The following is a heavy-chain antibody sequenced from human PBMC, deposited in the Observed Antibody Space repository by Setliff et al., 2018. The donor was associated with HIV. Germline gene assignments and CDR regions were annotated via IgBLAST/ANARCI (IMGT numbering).Heavy chain of an antibody. D-gene: IGHD5-18*01. CDR3: ARLPRQLLKGAAAYFDY. Sequence: SETLSLTCTVSGGSISRTNYYWGWIRQTPGKGLEWIGSIYYSGNTYYNQSLKSRVTISTDTSRNQCSLRLSSVTAAETAVYYCARLPRQLLKGAAAYFDYWGQGTLVTVSS. CDR1: GGSISRTNYY. J-gene: IGHJ4*02. CDR2: IYYSGNT. V-gene: IGHV4-39*07.